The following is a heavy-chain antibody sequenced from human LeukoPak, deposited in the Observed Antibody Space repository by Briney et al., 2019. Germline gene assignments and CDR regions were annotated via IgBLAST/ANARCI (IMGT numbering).Heavy chain of an antibody. Sequence: SETLSLTCTVSGGSISSYFWSWVRQPAGKGLEWIGRIYSTGRSDYNPSLKSRITMSVDTSKNQFSLKLSSLTAADTAVYFCARAFYGRYSDYWGQGILVTVSS. CDR2: IYSTGRS. J-gene: IGHJ4*02. CDR3: ARAFYGRYSDY. V-gene: IGHV4-4*07. CDR1: GGSISSYF. D-gene: IGHD4-17*01.